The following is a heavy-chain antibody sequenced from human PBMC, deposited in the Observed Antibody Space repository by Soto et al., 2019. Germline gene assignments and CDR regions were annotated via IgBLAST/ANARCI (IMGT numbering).Heavy chain of an antibody. CDR1: GGSISSYY. CDR2: IYYSGST. J-gene: IGHJ5*02. CDR3: AAHPVTTGLGWFDP. Sequence: SETLSLTCTVSGGSISSYYWSWIRQPPGKGLEWIGYIYYSGSTNYNPSLKSRVTISVDTSKNQVSLKLSSVTAADTAVYYCAAHPVTTGLGWFDPWGQGTLVTVSS. V-gene: IGHV4-59*08. D-gene: IGHD4-17*01.